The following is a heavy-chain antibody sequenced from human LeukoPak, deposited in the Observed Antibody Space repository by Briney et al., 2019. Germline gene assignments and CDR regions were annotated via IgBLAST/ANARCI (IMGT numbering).Heavy chain of an antibody. J-gene: IGHJ4*02. D-gene: IGHD2-2*01. CDR1: GYTFTSYY. V-gene: IGHV1-46*01. Sequence: GASVKVSCKASGYTFTSYYMHWVRQAPGQGLEWMGIINPSGGSTSYAQKFQGRVTMTRDTSTSTVYMELSSLRSEDTAVYYCARDSCSSTSCYQFDYWGQGTLVTVSS. CDR3: ARDSCSSTSCYQFDY. CDR2: INPSGGST.